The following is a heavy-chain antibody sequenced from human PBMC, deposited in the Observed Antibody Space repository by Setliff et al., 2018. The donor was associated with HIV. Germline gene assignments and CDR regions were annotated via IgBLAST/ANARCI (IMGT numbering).Heavy chain of an antibody. V-gene: IGHV1-18*01. CDR2: ISGYNGHT. D-gene: IGHD3-16*01. J-gene: IGHJ4*02. CDR3: AWGTQRPIDS. CDR1: GYTFSSFA. Sequence: ASVKVSCKASGYTFSSFAMSWVRQAPGQGLEWVAWISGYNGHTNYAQRFQGRVTVTTDTSTSTAYMELRSLRSDDTAVYFCAWGTQRPIDSWGQGTLVTVS.